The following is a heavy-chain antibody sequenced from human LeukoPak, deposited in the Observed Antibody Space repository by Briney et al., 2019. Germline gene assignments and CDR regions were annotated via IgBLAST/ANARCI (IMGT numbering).Heavy chain of an antibody. V-gene: IGHV3-11*01. D-gene: IGHD5-24*01. J-gene: IGHJ4*02. CDR2: ISSSASTI. Sequence: PGGSLRLSCAASGFTFNDYYMSWIRQAPGKGLEWISCISSSASTIYYADSVKGRFTISRDNAKNSLYLQMNSLRAEDTAVYYCARQREMTTIFTALGYWGQGTLVTVSS. CDR3: ARQREMTTIFTALGY. CDR1: GFTFNDYY.